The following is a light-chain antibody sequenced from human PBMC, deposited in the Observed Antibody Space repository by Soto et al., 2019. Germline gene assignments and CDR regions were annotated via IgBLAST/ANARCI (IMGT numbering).Light chain of an antibody. CDR1: QNIDNK. CDR3: QQYNSYSRT. J-gene: IGKJ1*01. V-gene: IGKV3-15*01. CDR2: DAS. Sequence: EIVMTQSPATLSVSPGERATLSCRASQNIDNKLVWYQQKPGQVPRLLIYDASTRATGIPARFSGSGSGTEFTLTISSLQPDDFATYYCQQYNSYSRTFGQGTKVDIK.